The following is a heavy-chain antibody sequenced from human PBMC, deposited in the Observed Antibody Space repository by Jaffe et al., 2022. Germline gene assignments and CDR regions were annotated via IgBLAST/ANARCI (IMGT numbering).Heavy chain of an antibody. D-gene: IGHD2-15*01. V-gene: IGHV4-38-2*01. CDR1: GYSISSGYY. Sequence: QVQLQESGPGLVKPSETLSLTCAVSGYSISSGYYWGWIRQPPGKGLEWIGSIYHSGSTYYNPSLKSRVTISVDTSKNQFSLKLSSVTAADTAVYYCAGRLSLDAFDIWGQGTMVTVSS. CDR3: AGRLSLDAFDI. J-gene: IGHJ3*02. CDR2: IYHSGST.